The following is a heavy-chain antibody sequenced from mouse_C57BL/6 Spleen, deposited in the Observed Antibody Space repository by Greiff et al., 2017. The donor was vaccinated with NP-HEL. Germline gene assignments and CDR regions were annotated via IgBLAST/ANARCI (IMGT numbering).Heavy chain of an antibody. CDR3: AGGGLRSWYFDG. D-gene: IGHD2-4*01. Sequence: QVQLQQPGAELVMPGASVKLSCKASGYTFTSYWMHWVKQRPGQGLEWIGEIDPSDSYTNYNQKFKGKSTLTVDKSSSTAYMQLSSLTSEDSAVYYCAGGGLRSWYFDGWGTGTTVTVSS. CDR2: IDPSDSYT. CDR1: GYTFTSYW. V-gene: IGHV1-69*01. J-gene: IGHJ1*03.